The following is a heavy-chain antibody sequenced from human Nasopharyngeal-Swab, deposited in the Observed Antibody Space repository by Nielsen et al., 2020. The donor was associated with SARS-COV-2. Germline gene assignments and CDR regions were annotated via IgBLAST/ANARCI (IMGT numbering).Heavy chain of an antibody. V-gene: IGHV4-34*01. CDR3: ARGLSGIVPAPILGLGPYYYYYYMDV. CDR1: GGSYSGSY. D-gene: IGHD2-2*01. Sequence: SQPPSIAWAVVGGSYSGSYWGWIRQPPGKGPEWIAEINHSGSTNYNPSLKSRVTLSVDTSMNQVSLEVSSVTAADTAVYYCARGLSGIVPAPILGLGPYYYYYYMDVWGKGTTVTVSS. CDR2: INHSGST. J-gene: IGHJ6*03.